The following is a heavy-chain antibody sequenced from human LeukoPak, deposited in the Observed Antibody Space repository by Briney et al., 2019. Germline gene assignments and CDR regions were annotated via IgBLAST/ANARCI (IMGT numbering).Heavy chain of an antibody. J-gene: IGHJ6*03. D-gene: IGHD3-22*01. CDR2: IRGSGDRT. CDR1: GFPFISYA. Sequence: GGSLLLSCAASGFPFISYAMSWARQAPGKGLEWVSAIRGSGDRTHYADSGKGRFTISRDNAKNSLYLQMNSLRAEEPAVYYCAKTYDSSGYYYYYYYMDVWGKGSTVTISS. V-gene: IGHV3-23*01. CDR3: AKTYDSSGYYYYYYYMDV.